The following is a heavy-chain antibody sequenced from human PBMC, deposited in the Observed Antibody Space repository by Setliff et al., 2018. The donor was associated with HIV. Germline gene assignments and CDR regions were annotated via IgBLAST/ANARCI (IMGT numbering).Heavy chain of an antibody. CDR1: GDTFSSYT. CDR2: IIPIFSTT. Sequence: SVKVSCKSSGDTFSSYTINWVREAPGQGLEWMGGIIPIFSTTTYAQKFQGRVTITADDSTSTVYMELSSLRSEDTAVYYCARGGTYCTNGVCYTHNWFDPWGQGTLVTVSS. CDR3: ARGGTYCTNGVCYTHNWFDP. D-gene: IGHD2-8*01. V-gene: IGHV1-69*13. J-gene: IGHJ5*02.